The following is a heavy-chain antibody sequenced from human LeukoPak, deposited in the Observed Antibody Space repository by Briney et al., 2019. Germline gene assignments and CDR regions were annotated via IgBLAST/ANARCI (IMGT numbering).Heavy chain of an antibody. CDR1: GFTFSSYA. V-gene: IGHV3-23*01. Sequence: PGGSLRLSCAASGFTFSSYAMSWVRQAPGKGLEWVSAISGSGGSTYYADSVKGRFTISRDNSKNTLYLQMNSLRAEDTAVYYCAKGQYDSSGYYPGTLLSDYWGQGTLVTVSS. CDR3: AKGQYDSSGYYPGTLLSDY. J-gene: IGHJ4*02. CDR2: ISGSGGST. D-gene: IGHD3-22*01.